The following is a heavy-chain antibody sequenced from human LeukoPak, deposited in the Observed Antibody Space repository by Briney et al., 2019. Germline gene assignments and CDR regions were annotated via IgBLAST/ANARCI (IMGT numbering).Heavy chain of an antibody. CDR2: IYHSGST. CDR3: ASAGYSNAFDI. J-gene: IGHJ3*02. V-gene: IGHV4-38-2*02. D-gene: IGHD1-26*01. Sequence: PSETLSLTCTVSGYSISSGYYWGWIRQPPGKGLEWIGSIYHSGSTYYNPSLKSRVTISVDTSKNQFSLKLSSVTAADTAVYYCASAGYSNAFDIWGQGTMVTVSS. CDR1: GYSISSGYY.